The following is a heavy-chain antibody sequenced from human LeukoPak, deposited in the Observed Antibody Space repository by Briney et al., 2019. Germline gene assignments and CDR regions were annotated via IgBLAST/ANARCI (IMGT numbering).Heavy chain of an antibody. D-gene: IGHD3-3*01. J-gene: IGHJ6*02. V-gene: IGHV3-30*18. CDR1: GFTFSNYW. CDR2: ISYDGSNK. CDR3: AKDHSGYDFWSGYYYYYYGMDV. Sequence: GGSLRLSCAASGFTFSNYWMTWVRQAPGKGLEWVAVISYDGSNKYYADSVKGRFTISRDNSKNTLYLQMNSLRAEDTAVYYCAKDHSGYDFWSGYYYYYYGMDVWGQGTTVTVSS.